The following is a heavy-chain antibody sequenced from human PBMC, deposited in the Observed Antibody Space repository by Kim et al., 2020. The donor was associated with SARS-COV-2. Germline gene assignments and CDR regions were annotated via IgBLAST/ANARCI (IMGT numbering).Heavy chain of an antibody. CDR1: GFTFSDYY. D-gene: IGHD3-10*01. Sequence: GGSLRLSCAASGFTFSDYYMSWIRQAPGKGLEWVSYISSSGSTIYYSDSVKGRFTISRDNAKNSLYLQMNSLRAEDTAVYYCARERLFYYGSGSHNWFDPWGQGTLVTVSS. J-gene: IGHJ5*02. CDR3: ARERLFYYGSGSHNWFDP. CDR2: ISSSGSTI. V-gene: IGHV3-11*01.